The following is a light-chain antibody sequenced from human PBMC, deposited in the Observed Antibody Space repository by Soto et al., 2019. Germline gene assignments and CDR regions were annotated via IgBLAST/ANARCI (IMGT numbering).Light chain of an antibody. CDR2: DVT. CDR3: CSYAGSFTWV. Sequence: QSALTQPRSVSGSPGQSVTISCSRTSSDLGGYNYVSWYQHHPGKAPKLMIYDVTLRPSGVPDRFSGSKSGNTASLTISGLQAEDEADYYCCSYAGSFTWVFGGGTKVTV. V-gene: IGLV2-11*01. J-gene: IGLJ3*02. CDR1: SSDLGGYNY.